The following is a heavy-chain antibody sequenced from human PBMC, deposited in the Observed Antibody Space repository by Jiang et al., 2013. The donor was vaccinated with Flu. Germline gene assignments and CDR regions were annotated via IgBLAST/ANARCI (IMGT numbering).Heavy chain of an antibody. D-gene: IGHD3-16*02. CDR2: INTNTGNP. Sequence: LQSGSELQKPGASVKVSCKASGYSFNTYGLHWVRQAPGQGLEWMGWINTNTGNPTYAQGFTGRFVFSLDTSVSTTYLLISSLKAEDTAVYYCAREGDYIWGSYRPNWFDPWGQGTLVTVSS. CDR3: AREGDYIWGSYRPNWFDP. CDR1: GYSFNTYG. V-gene: IGHV7-4-1*02. J-gene: IGHJ5*02.